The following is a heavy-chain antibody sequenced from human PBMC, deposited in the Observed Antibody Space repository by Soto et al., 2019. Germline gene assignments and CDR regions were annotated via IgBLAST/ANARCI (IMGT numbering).Heavy chain of an antibody. CDR2: INHSGST. CDR1: GGSFSGYY. J-gene: IGHJ5*01. D-gene: IGHD3-22*01. V-gene: IGHV4-34*01. CDR3: ARGQRITMIVVVHRVWFDS. Sequence: SETLSLTCAVYGGSFSGYYWSCIRQRPGKGLEWIGEINHSGSTNYNPSLKSRVTISVDTSKNQFSLKLSSVTAADTAVYYCARGQRITMIVVVHRVWFDSWGQGTLVSGST.